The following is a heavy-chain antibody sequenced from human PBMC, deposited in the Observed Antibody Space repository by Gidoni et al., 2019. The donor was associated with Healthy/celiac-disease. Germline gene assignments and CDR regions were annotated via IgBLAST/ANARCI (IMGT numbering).Heavy chain of an antibody. CDR3: ATILAYCGGNCYPEY. V-gene: IGHV1-18*01. CDR2: IRAYNGNT. Sequence: QVQLVQSGAEVKTPGASVKVSCKASGYTFTIYGISWVQQAPGQGLEWMGWIRAYNGNTNYAQKLQGIVTMTTDTYTSTAYMELRSLRSDDTAVYYCATILAYCGGNCYPEYWGQGTRVTVSS. J-gene: IGHJ4*02. D-gene: IGHD2-21*02. CDR1: GYTFTIYG.